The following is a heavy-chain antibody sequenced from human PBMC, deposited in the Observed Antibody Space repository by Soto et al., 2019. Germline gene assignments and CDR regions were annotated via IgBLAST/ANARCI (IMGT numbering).Heavy chain of an antibody. D-gene: IGHD2-2*01. CDR1: GYTFTGYY. CDR3: ARATCSSTSCYGYYYYGMDV. V-gene: IGHV1-2*04. J-gene: IGHJ6*02. CDR2: INPNSGGT. Sequence: QVQLVQSGAEVKKPGASVKVSCKASGYTFTGYYMHWVRQAPGQGLEWMGWINPNSGGTNYGQKFQGWDTMTRDTSINTANMERSRLRSDDTAVYYCARATCSSTSCYGYYYYGMDVWGQGTTVTVSS.